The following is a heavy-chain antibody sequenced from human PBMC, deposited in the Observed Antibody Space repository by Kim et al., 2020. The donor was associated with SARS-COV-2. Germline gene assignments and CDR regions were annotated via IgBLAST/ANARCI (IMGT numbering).Heavy chain of an antibody. V-gene: IGHV3-11*01. D-gene: IGHD5-12*01. J-gene: IGHJ4*02. CDR3: ARDRAYSGYDLFDY. Sequence: AHSVKGHTTNSRDNAKNTLYLPMNSRRAEDAAVYYCARDRAYSGYDLFDYWGQGTLVTVSS.